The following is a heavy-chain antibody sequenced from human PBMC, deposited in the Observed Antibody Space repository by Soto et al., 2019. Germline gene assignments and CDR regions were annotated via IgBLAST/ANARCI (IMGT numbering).Heavy chain of an antibody. CDR2: IHNTGGT. Sequence: QVQLQESGPRLVKPSETLSLTCTISGASITNHCCQWFRQPPGQGLEWIGYIHNTGGTNYNPPLKSPATISLDTSKNQFFLKVTSVTVADTAVYYCATGGGWLTDYWGQGTLVTGSS. D-gene: IGHD6-19*01. CDR1: GASITNHC. J-gene: IGHJ4*02. V-gene: IGHV4-59*11. CDR3: ATGGGWLTDY.